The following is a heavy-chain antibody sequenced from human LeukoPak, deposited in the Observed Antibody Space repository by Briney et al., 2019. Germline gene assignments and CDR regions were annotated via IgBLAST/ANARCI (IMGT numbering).Heavy chain of an antibody. CDR1: GGSISSYY. CDR2: IYYSGST. J-gene: IGHJ3*02. Sequence: SETLSLTCTVSGGSISSYYWSWIRQPPGKGLEWIGYIYYSGSTNYNPSLKSRVTISADTSKNQFSLKLSSVTAADTAVYYCAGGLITMIVLGDYAFDIWGQGTMVTVSS. V-gene: IGHV4-59*01. CDR3: AGGLITMIVLGDYAFDI. D-gene: IGHD3-22*01.